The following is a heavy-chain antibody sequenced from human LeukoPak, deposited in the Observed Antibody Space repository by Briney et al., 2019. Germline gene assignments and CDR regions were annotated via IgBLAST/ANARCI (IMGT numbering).Heavy chain of an antibody. V-gene: IGHV3-53*01. CDR3: ARDFPNSDYYYGMDV. CDR1: GFTVSSNY. D-gene: IGHD4-23*01. J-gene: IGHJ6*02. CDR2: IYSGGST. Sequence: HPGGSLRLSCAASGFTVSSNYMSWVRQAPGKGLEWVSVIYSGGSTYYADSVKGRFTISRDNSKNTLYLQMNSLRVEDTAVYYCARDFPNSDYYYGMDVWGQGTTVTVSS.